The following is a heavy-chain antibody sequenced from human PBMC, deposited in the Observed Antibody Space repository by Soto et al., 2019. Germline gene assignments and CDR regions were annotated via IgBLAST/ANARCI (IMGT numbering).Heavy chain of an antibody. D-gene: IGHD3-9*01. CDR3: ARPPGYISDWYYFDL. CDR1: GYTFIDYY. CDR2: ISPRSGGT. V-gene: IGHV1-2*02. J-gene: IGHJ4*02. Sequence: RASVKVSFKASGYTFIDYYMHWLRQAPGQGFEWMGRISPRSGGTNYAQKFQGRVTMTWDTSLNTAYMELSSLISEDTAVYYCARPPGYISDWYYFDLWGQGTLVTVSS.